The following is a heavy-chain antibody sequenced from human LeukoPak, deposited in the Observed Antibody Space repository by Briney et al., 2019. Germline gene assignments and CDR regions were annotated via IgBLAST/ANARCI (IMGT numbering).Heavy chain of an antibody. CDR1: GYTFTGYY. V-gene: IGHV1-2*02. CDR3: ARQGSRGFYYYYYYMDV. CDR2: INPNSGGT. J-gene: IGHJ6*03. D-gene: IGHD6-13*01. Sequence: ASVKVSCKASGYTFTGYYMHWVRQAPGQGLEWMGWINPNSGGTNYAQKFQGRVTMTRDTSISAAYMELSSLRSEDTAVYYCARQGSRGFYYYYYYMDVWGKGTTVTVSS.